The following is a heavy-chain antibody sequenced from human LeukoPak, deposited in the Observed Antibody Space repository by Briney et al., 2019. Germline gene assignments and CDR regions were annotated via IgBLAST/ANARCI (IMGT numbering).Heavy chain of an antibody. CDR1: GYSISSGYY. CDR2: IYYSGST. D-gene: IGHD6-19*01. Sequence: PSETLSLTCAVSGYSISSGYYWGWIRQPPGKGLEWIGSIYYSGSTYYNPSLKSRVTISVDTSKNQFSLKLSSVTAADTAVYYCARHGGAVGSSGWYYFDYWGQGTLVTVSS. J-gene: IGHJ4*02. V-gene: IGHV4-38-2*01. CDR3: ARHGGAVGSSGWYYFDY.